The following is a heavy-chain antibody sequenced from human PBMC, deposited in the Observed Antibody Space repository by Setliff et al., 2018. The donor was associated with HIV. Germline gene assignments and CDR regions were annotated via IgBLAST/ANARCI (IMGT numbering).Heavy chain of an antibody. CDR1: GFTFSDHY. J-gene: IGHJ4*02. D-gene: IGHD1-26*01. CDR2: ISSSGSTI. Sequence: GGSLRLSCAASGFTFSDHYMGWIRQAPGKGLEWVSYISSSGSTISYADSVKGRFTISRDNAKNSLFLQMNSLRAEDTAVYYCARHPAAVGATLLPFDYWGQGTLVTVSS. V-gene: IGHV3-11*04. CDR3: ARHPAAVGATLLPFDY.